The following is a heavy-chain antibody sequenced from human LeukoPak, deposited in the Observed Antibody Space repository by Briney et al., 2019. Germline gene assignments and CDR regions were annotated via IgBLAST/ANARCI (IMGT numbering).Heavy chain of an antibody. CDR2: IYTSGST. Sequence: PSETLSLTCTVSGGSISSYYWSWIRQPAGKGLEWIGRIYTSGSTNYNPSLKSRVTMSVDTSKNQFSLKLSSVTAADTAVYYCARYHAAFSWSNAPDAFDIWGQGTMVTVSS. CDR3: ARYHAAFSWSNAPDAFDI. D-gene: IGHD2-15*01. J-gene: IGHJ3*02. CDR1: GGSISSYY. V-gene: IGHV4-4*07.